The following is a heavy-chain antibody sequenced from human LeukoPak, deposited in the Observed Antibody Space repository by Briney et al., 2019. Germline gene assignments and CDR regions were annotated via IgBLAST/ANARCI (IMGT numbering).Heavy chain of an antibody. CDR2: IYTSGST. CDR3: TRDHHVDTAMAGQYYFDY. CDR1: GGSISSYY. Sequence: SETLSLTCTVSGGSISSYYWSWIRQPAGKGLEWIGHIYTSGSTNYNPSLKSRVTMSVDTSKNQFSLKLSSVTAADTAVYYCTRDHHVDTAMAGQYYFDYWGQGTLVTVSS. V-gene: IGHV4-4*07. D-gene: IGHD5-18*01. J-gene: IGHJ4*02.